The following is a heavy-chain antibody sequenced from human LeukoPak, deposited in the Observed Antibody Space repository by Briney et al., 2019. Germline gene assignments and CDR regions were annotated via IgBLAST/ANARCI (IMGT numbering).Heavy chain of an antibody. CDR3: AREDYGDYKAFDI. CDR2: IIPIFGTA. V-gene: IGHV1-69*01. D-gene: IGHD4-17*01. Sequence: SVKVSCKASGGTFSSYAISWVRQAPGQGLEWMGGIIPIFGTANYAQKFQGRVTITADESTSTAYMVLGSLRSEDTAVYYCAREDYGDYKAFDIWGQGTMVTVSA. J-gene: IGHJ3*02. CDR1: GGTFSSYA.